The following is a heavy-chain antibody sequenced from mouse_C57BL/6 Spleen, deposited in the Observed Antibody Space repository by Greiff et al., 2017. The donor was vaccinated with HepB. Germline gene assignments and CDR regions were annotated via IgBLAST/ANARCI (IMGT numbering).Heavy chain of an antibody. Sequence: QVQLQQSGPELVKPGASVKISCKASGYAFSSSWMNWVKQRPGKGLEWIGRIYPGDGDTNYNGKFKGKATLTADKSSSTAYMQLSSLTSEDSAVYFCASYGSSGTWFAYWGQGTLVTVSA. D-gene: IGHD1-1*01. J-gene: IGHJ3*01. CDR3: ASYGSSGTWFAY. CDR2: IYPGDGDT. V-gene: IGHV1-82*01. CDR1: GYAFSSSW.